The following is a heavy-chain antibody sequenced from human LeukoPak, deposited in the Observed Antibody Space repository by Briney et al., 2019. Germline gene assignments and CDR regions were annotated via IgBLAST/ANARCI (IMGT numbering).Heavy chain of an antibody. CDR3: ARGTYYYGSGSYYRGPFDY. Sequence: SETLSLTCTVSGGSISSYYWSWIRQPAGKGLEWIGRTYSSGSTNYNPSLKSRVTMSVDTSKNQFSLKLSSVTAADTAVYYCARGTYYYGSGSYYRGPFDYWGQGTLVTVSS. CDR1: GGSISSYY. CDR2: TYSSGST. V-gene: IGHV4-4*07. J-gene: IGHJ4*02. D-gene: IGHD3-10*01.